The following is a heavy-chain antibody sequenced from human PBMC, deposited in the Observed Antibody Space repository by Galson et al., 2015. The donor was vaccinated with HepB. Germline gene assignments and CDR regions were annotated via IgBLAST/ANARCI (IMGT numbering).Heavy chain of an antibody. CDR2: INPNSGGT. Sequence: SVKVSCKASGYTFIGYYIHWVRQAPGQGLEWMGRINPNSGGTNYAQKFQGRVTMTRDTSISTAYMELSRLRSDDTAVYYCARDLPVTSDYWGQGTLVTVSS. V-gene: IGHV1-2*06. CDR3: ARDLPVTSDY. D-gene: IGHD4-17*01. J-gene: IGHJ4*02. CDR1: GYTFIGYY.